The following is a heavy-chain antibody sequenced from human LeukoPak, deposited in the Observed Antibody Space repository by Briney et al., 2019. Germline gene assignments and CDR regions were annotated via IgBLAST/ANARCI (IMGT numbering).Heavy chain of an antibody. V-gene: IGHV3-30*04. J-gene: IGHJ4*02. CDR3: AMDYYDSNGYSRGWDY. CDR1: GFTFTSLP. D-gene: IGHD3-22*01. CDR2: SSNHGSDE. Sequence: GGSLRLSCAASGFTFTSLPLHWVRQAPGKGLEWVAVSSNHGSDEYYADSVKGRFTVSSDNSKKTVYLQMDSLRAEDTAVYYCAMDYYDSNGYSRGWDYWGQGTLVTVSS.